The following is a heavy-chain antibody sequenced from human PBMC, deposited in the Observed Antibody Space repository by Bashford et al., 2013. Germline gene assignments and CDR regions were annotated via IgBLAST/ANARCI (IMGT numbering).Heavy chain of an antibody. CDR3: ASPHDYGDPRSFDY. V-gene: IGHV1-18*01. J-gene: IGHJ4*02. Sequence: WVRQAPGQGLEWMGWISAYNGNTNYAQKLQGRVTMTTDTSTSTAYMELRSLRSDDTAVYYCASPHDYGDPRSFDYWGQGTLVTVSS. CDR2: ISAYNGNT. D-gene: IGHD4-17*01.